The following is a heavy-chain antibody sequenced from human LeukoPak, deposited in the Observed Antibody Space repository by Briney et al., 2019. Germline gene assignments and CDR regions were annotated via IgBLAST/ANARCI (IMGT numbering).Heavy chain of an antibody. CDR3: AKEITPFDYDFWSGGIAY. Sequence: QPGGSLRLSCAASGFTFSSYAMSWVRQAPGKGLEWVSAISGSGGSTYYADSVKGRFTISRDNSKNTLYLQMNSLRAEDTAVYYCAKEITPFDYDFWSGGIAYWGQRTLVTVSS. CDR1: GFTFSSYA. J-gene: IGHJ4*02. D-gene: IGHD3-3*01. CDR2: ISGSGGST. V-gene: IGHV3-23*01.